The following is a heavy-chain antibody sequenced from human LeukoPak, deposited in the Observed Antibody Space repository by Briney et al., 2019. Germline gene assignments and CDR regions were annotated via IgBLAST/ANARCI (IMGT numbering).Heavy chain of an antibody. Sequence: GGSLRLSCAVSGFTLSEHDMHWVRQIPGKGLAWVAVVKDDGSYTSYAASVKGRFTISRDNFKNTVVLQMNSLSVDDTAIYYCARQSLAASGLDYWGQGMLVTVSS. CDR3: ARQSLAASGLDY. J-gene: IGHJ4*02. CDR2: VKDDGSYT. D-gene: IGHD6-13*01. V-gene: IGHV3-30*04. CDR1: GFTLSEHD.